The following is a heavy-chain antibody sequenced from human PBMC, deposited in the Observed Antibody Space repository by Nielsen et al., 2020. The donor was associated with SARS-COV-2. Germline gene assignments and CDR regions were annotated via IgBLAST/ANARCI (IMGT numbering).Heavy chain of an antibody. CDR2: IYSGGST. Sequence: GESLKISCAASGFTVSSNYMSWVRQAPGKGLEWVSVIYSGGSTYYADSVKGRFTISRDNSKNTLYLQMNSLRAEDTAVYYCARDLFEGGHCSGGSCKQRYDAFEIWGQGTMVTVSS. J-gene: IGHJ3*02. D-gene: IGHD2-15*01. CDR3: ARDLFEGGHCSGGSCKQRYDAFEI. V-gene: IGHV3-53*01. CDR1: GFTVSSNY.